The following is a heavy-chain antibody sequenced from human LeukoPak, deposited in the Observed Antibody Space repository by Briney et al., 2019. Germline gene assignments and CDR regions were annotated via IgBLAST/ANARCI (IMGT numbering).Heavy chain of an antibody. CDR1: GVSITTYY. D-gene: IGHD3-10*01. CDR3: ARDIYGSGHGWFDT. CDR2: INYSGNT. J-gene: IGHJ5*02. V-gene: IGHV4-59*01. Sequence: SETLSLTCTVSGVSITTYYWSWIRQPPGKGLEWIGFINYSGNTNYNPSLKSRVTISVDTSKNQFSLKLTSVTAADTAVYYCARDIYGSGHGWFDTWGQGRLVTVSS.